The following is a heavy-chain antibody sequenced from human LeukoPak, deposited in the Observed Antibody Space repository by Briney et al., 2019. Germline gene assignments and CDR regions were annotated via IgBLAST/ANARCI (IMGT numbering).Heavy chain of an antibody. V-gene: IGHV3-48*01. CDR3: ARSSYCSSTSCHLCGYYYYGMDV. CDR1: GFTFSSYS. CDR2: ISSSSRTI. J-gene: IGHJ6*02. Sequence: GSLRLSWAASGFTFSSYSMNWGRQAPGKGLEGVSYISSSSRTIYYADSVKGRFTISRDHSKNTLYLQMTSLRAEDTAVYYCARSSYCSSTSCHLCGYYYYGMDVWGQGTTVSVSS. D-gene: IGHD2-2*01.